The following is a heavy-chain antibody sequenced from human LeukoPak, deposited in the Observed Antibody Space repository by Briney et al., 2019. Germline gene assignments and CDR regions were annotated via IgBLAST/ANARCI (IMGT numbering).Heavy chain of an antibody. CDR2: INKDESET. V-gene: IGHV3-7*01. CDR1: GFTLSSYW. J-gene: IGHJ4*02. CDR3: ARRYCSGGSCYSVDY. D-gene: IGHD2-15*01. Sequence: GGSLRLSWVAAGFTLSSYWMSWVRQAPGRGLDWVAYINKDESETYYLDSVKGRFTISRDNAMDSLYLQMSSLRAEDTAVYYCARRYCSGGSCYSVDYWGQGTLVTASS.